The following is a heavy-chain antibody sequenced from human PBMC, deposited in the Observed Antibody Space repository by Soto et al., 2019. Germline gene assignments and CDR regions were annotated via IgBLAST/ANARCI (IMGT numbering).Heavy chain of an antibody. CDR3: EHRRGGYNWDDAHFDY. D-gene: IGHD1-20*01. CDR2: IYWDDDK. CDR1: GFSLSTTGVG. Sequence: QITLKESGPTLVKPTQTLTLTCTFSGFSLSTTGVGVGWIRQPPGKALEWLALIYWDDDKRYSPSLKSRLTITKDTSRNQVILTVTNMYPVDTATYYCEHRRGGYNWDDAHFDYWGQGTLVTVSS. V-gene: IGHV2-5*02. J-gene: IGHJ4*02.